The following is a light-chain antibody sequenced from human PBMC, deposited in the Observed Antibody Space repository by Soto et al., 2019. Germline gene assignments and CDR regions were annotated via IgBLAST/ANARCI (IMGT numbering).Light chain of an antibody. Sequence: AIKMTPSPSSLSASVGDRVTITCRASQGIRNDLDWFQQKPGKAPKLLIYAASNLQSGVPARFSGSGSGTDFTLTISSLQPEDFATYYCLQKYFYPFTFGPGTKVDIK. J-gene: IGKJ3*01. V-gene: IGKV1-6*01. CDR2: AAS. CDR3: LQKYFYPFT. CDR1: QGIRND.